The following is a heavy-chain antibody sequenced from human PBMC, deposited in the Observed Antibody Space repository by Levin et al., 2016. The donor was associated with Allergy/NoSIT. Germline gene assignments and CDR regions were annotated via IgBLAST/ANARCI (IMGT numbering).Heavy chain of an antibody. CDR3: ASTGCSSTSCYLESFWFDP. CDR1: GYSFTSYW. V-gene: IGHV5-51*01. J-gene: IGHJ5*02. Sequence: GESLKISCKGSGYSFTSYWIGWVRQMPGKGLEWMGIIYPGDSDTRYSPSFQGQVTISADKSISTAYLQWSSLKASDTAMYYCASTGCSSTSCYLESFWFDPWGQGTLVTVSS. CDR2: IYPGDSDT. D-gene: IGHD2-2*01.